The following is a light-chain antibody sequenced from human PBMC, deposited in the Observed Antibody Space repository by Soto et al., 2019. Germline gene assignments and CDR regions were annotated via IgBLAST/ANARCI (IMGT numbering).Light chain of an antibody. J-gene: IGLJ1*01. CDR2: EVS. Sequence: QSALTQPPSASGSPGQSVTISCTGTSSDVGGYNYVSWYQQHPGKASKLLIYEVSKRPSGVPDRFSGSKSGNTASLTVSGLQAEDEADYYCSSYVATKSYVFGTGTKLTVL. CDR3: SSYVATKSYV. CDR1: SSDVGGYNY. V-gene: IGLV2-8*01.